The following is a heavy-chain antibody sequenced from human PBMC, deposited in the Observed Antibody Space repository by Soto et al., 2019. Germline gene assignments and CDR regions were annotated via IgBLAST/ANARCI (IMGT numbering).Heavy chain of an antibody. CDR1: GGSITTAGYP. V-gene: IGHV4-30-2*01. CDR2: VYHTGNA. Sequence: SETLSLTCTVSGGSITTAGYPWSWIRQPPGKALEWIGYVYHTGNAYPKPSLKSRVTISLDRSKNQFSLKMTSVTAADTALYYCASRPFYYYGLDVWGQGTTVTVSS. CDR3: ASRPFYYYGLDV. J-gene: IGHJ6*02.